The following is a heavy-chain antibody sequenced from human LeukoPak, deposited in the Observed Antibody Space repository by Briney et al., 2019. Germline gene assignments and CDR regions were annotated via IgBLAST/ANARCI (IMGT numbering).Heavy chain of an antibody. D-gene: IGHD3-10*01. CDR2: FGPAGDT. J-gene: IGHJ6*02. CDR1: GFTLSPYD. CDR3: ARGGSGSYRIRDYFYGMDV. V-gene: IGHV3-13*04. Sequence: GGSLGFSGPAFGFTLSPYDMHGSGKVPEKVLNWFFGFGPAGDTYYADSAKGRFIISREDAKDSLYLQMNSLRAGDTAVYHCARGGSGSYRIRDYFYGMDVWGQGTTVTVSS.